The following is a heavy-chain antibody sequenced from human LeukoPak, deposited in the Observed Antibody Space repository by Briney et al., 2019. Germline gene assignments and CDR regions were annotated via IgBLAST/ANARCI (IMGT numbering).Heavy chain of an antibody. Sequence: SETLSLTCTVSGGSISSSSYYWGWIRQPPGKGLEWIGSIYYSGSTYYNPSLKSRVTISVDTSKNQFSLKLSSVTAADTAVYYCARRGGFALWFGELIKNWFDPWGQGTLVTVSS. J-gene: IGHJ5*02. D-gene: IGHD3-10*01. V-gene: IGHV4-39*01. CDR1: GGSISSSSYY. CDR2: IYYSGST. CDR3: ARRGGFALWFGELIKNWFDP.